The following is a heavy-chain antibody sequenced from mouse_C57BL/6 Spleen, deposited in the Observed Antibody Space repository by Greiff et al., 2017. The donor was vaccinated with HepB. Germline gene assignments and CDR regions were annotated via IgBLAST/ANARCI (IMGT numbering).Heavy chain of an antibody. Sequence: QVHVKQSGPGLVQPSQSLSITCTVSGFSLTSYGVHWVRQSPGKGLEWLGVIWSGGSTDYNAAFISRLSISKDNSKSQVFFKMNSLQADDTAIYYCASFRDGYYEGGAKDYWGQGTSVTVSS. D-gene: IGHD2-3*01. V-gene: IGHV2-2*01. J-gene: IGHJ4*01. CDR1: GFSLTSYG. CDR2: IWSGGST. CDR3: ASFRDGYYEGGAKDY.